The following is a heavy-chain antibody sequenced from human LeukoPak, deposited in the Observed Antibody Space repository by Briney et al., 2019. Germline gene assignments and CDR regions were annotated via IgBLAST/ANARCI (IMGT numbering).Heavy chain of an antibody. V-gene: IGHV1-18*01. Sequence: GASVKVSCKASGYTFTSYGISWVRQAPGQGLEWMGWISAYNGNTNYAQKLQGRVTMTTDTSTSTAYMELRSLRSDDTAVYYCARGGSGCYPHSWFDPWGQGTLVTVSS. J-gene: IGHJ5*02. CDR3: ARGGSGCYPHSWFDP. CDR1: GYTFTSYG. CDR2: ISAYNGNT. D-gene: IGHD6-19*01.